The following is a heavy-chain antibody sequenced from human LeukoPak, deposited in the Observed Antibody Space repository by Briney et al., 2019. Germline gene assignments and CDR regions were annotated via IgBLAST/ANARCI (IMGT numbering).Heavy chain of an antibody. J-gene: IGHJ4*02. D-gene: IGHD6-19*01. CDR3: ARDSRSSGIS. CDR1: GYTFTAFS. V-gene: IGHV1-2*02. CDR2: MNPNSGGT. Sequence: GASVKVSCKTSGYTFTAFSLHWVRQAPGQGLEWMGWMNPNSGGTNYAQNFQGRVTMTRGTSISTAYMELSRLDSDDTAVYYCARDSRSSGISWGQGTLVTVSS.